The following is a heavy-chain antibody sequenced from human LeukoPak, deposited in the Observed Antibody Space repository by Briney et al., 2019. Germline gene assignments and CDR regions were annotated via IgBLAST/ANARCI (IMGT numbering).Heavy chain of an antibody. V-gene: IGHV4-34*01. CDR2: INHSGST. D-gene: IGHD3-10*01. Sequence: SETLSLTCAVYGGSFSGYYWSWIRQPPGKGLEWIGEINHSGSTNYNPSLKSRVTISVDTSKNQFSLKLSSVTAADTAVYYCARGGSGRHYYYYYYYYMDVWGKGTTVTVSS. CDR1: GGSFSGYY. J-gene: IGHJ6*03. CDR3: ARGGSGRHYYYYYYYYMDV.